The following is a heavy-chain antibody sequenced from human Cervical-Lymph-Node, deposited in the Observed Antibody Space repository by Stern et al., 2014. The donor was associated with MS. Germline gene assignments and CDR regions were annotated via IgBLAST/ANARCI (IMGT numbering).Heavy chain of an antibody. J-gene: IGHJ6*02. CDR1: GDSIRSFY. Sequence: QLVQSGPGLVKPSEALSLTCTVSGDSIRSFYWSWMRQPPGKGLEWIGYIHHSGDTNYNPSLKSRVTISIDTSKSQLSLKLSSVTAADTAVYYCARHSGRYFDQIYYFYYYGIDVWGPGTTVTVSS. CDR3: ARHSGRYFDQIYYFYYYGIDV. D-gene: IGHD3-9*01. V-gene: IGHV4-59*01. CDR2: IHHSGDT.